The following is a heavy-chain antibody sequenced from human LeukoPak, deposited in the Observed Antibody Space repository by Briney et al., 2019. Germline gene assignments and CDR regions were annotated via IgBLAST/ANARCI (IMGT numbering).Heavy chain of an antibody. V-gene: IGHV1-46*01. D-gene: IGHD5-18*01. CDR3: ARDSLGYSYGYEVNYYFDY. J-gene: IGHJ4*02. CDR2: INPSGGST. CDR1: GYSFTSYY. Sequence: VASVKVSCKASGYSFTSYYMHWVRQAPGQGLEWMGNINPSGGSTSYAQKFQGRVTMTRDTSTSTVYMELSSLRSEDTAVYYCARDSLGYSYGYEVNYYFDYWGQGTLVTVSS.